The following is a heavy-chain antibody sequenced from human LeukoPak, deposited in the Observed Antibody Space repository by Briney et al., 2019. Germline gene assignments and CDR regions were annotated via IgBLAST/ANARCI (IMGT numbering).Heavy chain of an antibody. J-gene: IGHJ5*02. Sequence: GASVKVSCKASGYTFTSYGISWVRQAPGQGLEWMGWISAYNGNTNYAQKLQGRGTMTTDTSTSTAYMELRRLRSDDKAVYYCVRDPGRYEDIVVVPAATYNWFDPWGQGTLVTVSS. CDR1: GYTFTSYG. V-gene: IGHV1-18*01. CDR2: ISAYNGNT. D-gene: IGHD2-2*01. CDR3: VRDPGRYEDIVVVPAATYNWFDP.